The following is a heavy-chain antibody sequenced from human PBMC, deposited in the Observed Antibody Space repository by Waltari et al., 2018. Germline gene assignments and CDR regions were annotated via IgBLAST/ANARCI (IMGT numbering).Heavy chain of an antibody. CDR3: ARVGYYDKGGAFDI. CDR2: IYYSGST. CDR1: GGSISSYY. D-gene: IGHD3-22*01. J-gene: IGHJ3*02. V-gene: IGHV4-59*01. Sequence: QVQLQESGPGLVTPSETLSLTCTVSGGSISSYYWSWIRQPPGKGLEWIGYIYYSGSTNYNPSLKSRVTISVDTSKNQFSLKLSSVTAADTAVYYCARVGYYDKGGAFDIWGQGTMVTVSS.